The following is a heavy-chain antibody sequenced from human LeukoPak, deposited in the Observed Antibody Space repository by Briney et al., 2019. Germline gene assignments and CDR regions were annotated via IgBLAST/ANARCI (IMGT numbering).Heavy chain of an antibody. V-gene: IGHV4-34*01. J-gene: IGHJ4*02. Sequence: SETLSLTCAVYGGSFSGYYWSWIRHPPGKGLEWIGEINHSGSTNYNPSLKSRVTISVDTSKNQFSLKLSSVTAADTAVYYCASTGSGSSGNDYWGQGTLVTVSS. CDR2: INHSGST. CDR3: ASTGSGSSGNDY. D-gene: IGHD4-23*01. CDR1: GGSFSGYY.